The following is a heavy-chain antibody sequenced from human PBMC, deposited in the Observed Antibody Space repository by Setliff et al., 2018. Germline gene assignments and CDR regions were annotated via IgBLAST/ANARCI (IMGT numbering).Heavy chain of an antibody. CDR2: INPGGGST. J-gene: IGHJ4*02. CDR3: ARGYYDSYARYYVVGDY. D-gene: IGHD3-22*01. CDR1: GYTFTNHY. Sequence: ASVKVSCKASGYTFTNHYMHWVRRAPGQGLEWMGMINPGGGSTTYAQKFQGRVTMTRDTSTGTVYMELSSLRTEDTAVYYCARGYYDSYARYYVVGDYWGQGTPVTVSS. V-gene: IGHV1-46*01.